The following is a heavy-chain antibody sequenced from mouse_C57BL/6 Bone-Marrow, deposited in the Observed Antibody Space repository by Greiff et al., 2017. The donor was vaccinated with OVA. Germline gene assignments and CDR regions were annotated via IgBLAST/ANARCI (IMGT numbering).Heavy chain of an antibody. D-gene: IGHD1-1*01. J-gene: IGHJ3*01. CDR1: GFPITSGYY. V-gene: IGHV12-3*01. CDR3: AGDRGYYEGFAY. CDR2: ITHSGET. Sequence: QVQLKESGPGLVKPSQSLFLTCSITGFPITSGYYWIWIRQSPGKPLEWMGYITHSGETFYNPSLQSPISITRETSKNQFFLQLNSVTTEDTAMYYCAGDRGYYEGFAYWGQGTLVTVSA.